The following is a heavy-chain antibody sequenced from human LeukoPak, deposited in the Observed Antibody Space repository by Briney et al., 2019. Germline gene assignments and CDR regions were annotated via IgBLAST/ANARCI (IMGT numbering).Heavy chain of an antibody. CDR1: GGTFSSYA. D-gene: IGHD5-12*01. J-gene: IGHJ5*02. V-gene: IGHV1-69*05. Sequence: ASVKVSCKASGGTFSSYAISWVRQAPGQGLEWMGGIIPIFGTANYAQKFQGRVTMTRDMSTSTVYMELSSLRSEDTAVYYCARGGYKSIENWFDPWGQGTLVTVSS. CDR3: ARGGYKSIENWFDP. CDR2: IIPIFGTA.